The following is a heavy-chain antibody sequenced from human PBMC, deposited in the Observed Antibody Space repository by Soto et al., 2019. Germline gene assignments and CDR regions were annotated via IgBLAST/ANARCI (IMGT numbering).Heavy chain of an antibody. V-gene: IGHV4-31*03. CDR2: IYYSGST. Sequence: QVQLQESGPGLVKPSQTLSLTCTVSGGSISSGGYYWSWIRQHPGKGLEWIGYIYYSGSTYYNPSLKSRVTISVDTSKNQFSLKLSSVTAADTAVYYCAREGGYYGSVTLNWFDPWGQGTLVTVSS. D-gene: IGHD3-10*01. CDR3: AREGGYYGSVTLNWFDP. J-gene: IGHJ5*02. CDR1: GGSISSGGYY.